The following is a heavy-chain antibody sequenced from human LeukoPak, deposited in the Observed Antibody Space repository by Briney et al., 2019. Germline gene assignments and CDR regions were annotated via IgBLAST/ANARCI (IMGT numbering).Heavy chain of an antibody. CDR1: GGTFSSYT. Sequence: SVKVSCKASGGTFSSYTISWVRQAPGQGLEWMGRIIPILGIANYAQKFQGRVTITADKSTSTAYMELSSLRSEDTAVYYCARGYCSSSSCYNSYYYYMDVWGKGTRVTVSS. CDR3: ARGYCSSSSCYNSYYYYMDV. CDR2: IIPILGIA. D-gene: IGHD2-2*02. J-gene: IGHJ6*03. V-gene: IGHV1-69*02.